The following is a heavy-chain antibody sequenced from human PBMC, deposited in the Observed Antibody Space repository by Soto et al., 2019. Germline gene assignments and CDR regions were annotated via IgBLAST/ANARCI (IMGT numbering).Heavy chain of an antibody. CDR3: ARVEASYDFWSGYYMLYDAFDI. V-gene: IGHV1-8*01. Sequence: ASVKVSCKASGYTFTSYDINWVRQATGQGLEWMGWMNPNSGNTGYAQKFQGRVTMTRNTSISTAYMELSSLRSEDTAVYYCARVEASYDFWSGYYMLYDAFDIWGQGTMVTVSS. CDR2: MNPNSGNT. D-gene: IGHD3-3*01. CDR1: GYTFTSYD. J-gene: IGHJ3*02.